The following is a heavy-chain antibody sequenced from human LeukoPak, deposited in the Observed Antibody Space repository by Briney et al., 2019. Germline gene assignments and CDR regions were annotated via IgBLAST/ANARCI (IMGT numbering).Heavy chain of an antibody. CDR3: ATIAVAGYDWFDP. CDR1: GVSISSSNW. V-gene: IGHV4-4*02. J-gene: IGHJ5*02. CDR2: IYHSGST. D-gene: IGHD6-19*01. Sequence: SGTLSLTCAVSGVSISSSNWWSWVRQPPGKGLEWIGEIYHSGSTNYNPSLKSRVTISIDKSENQFSLKVTSVTAADTAVYYCATIAVAGYDWFDPWGQGTLVTVPS.